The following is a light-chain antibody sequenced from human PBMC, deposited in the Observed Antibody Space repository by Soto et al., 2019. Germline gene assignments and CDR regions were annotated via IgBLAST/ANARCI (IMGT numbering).Light chain of an antibody. Sequence: QSALTQPRSVSASPGQSVTISCTGTSSDVGGHNYVSWYQQRPGKAPKLMLSAVNKRPSGIPDRFSGSKSCNTASLTISGLQPEDEADYYCCSYAGSYTYVFGTGTKLTVL. CDR3: CSYAGSYTYV. CDR2: AVN. V-gene: IGLV2-11*01. CDR1: SSDVGGHNY. J-gene: IGLJ1*01.